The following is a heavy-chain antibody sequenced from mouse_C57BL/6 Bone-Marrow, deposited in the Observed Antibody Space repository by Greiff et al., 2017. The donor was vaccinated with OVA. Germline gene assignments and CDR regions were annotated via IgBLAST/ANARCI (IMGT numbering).Heavy chain of an antibody. CDR2: INPNYGTT. Sequence: VQLKQSGPELVKPGASVKISCKASGYSFTDYNMNWVKQSNGKSLEWIGVINPNYGTTSYNQKFKGKATLTVDQSSSTAYMQLNSLTSEDSAVYYCARRAVLLRWGADFDYWGQGTTLTVSS. V-gene: IGHV1-39*01. CDR1: GYSFTDYN. D-gene: IGHD1-1*01. J-gene: IGHJ2*01. CDR3: ARRAVLLRWGADFDY.